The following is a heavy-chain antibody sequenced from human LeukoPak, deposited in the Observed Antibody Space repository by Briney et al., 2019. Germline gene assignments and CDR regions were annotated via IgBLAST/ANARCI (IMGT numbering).Heavy chain of an antibody. J-gene: IGHJ3*02. CDR2: ISSNGGST. CDR1: GFSFRNYG. Sequence: GGSLRLSCAASGFSFRNYGMSWVRQAPGKGLEYVSAISSNGGSTYYANSVKGRFTISRDNSKNTLYLQMGSLRAEDMAVYYCARETSEYGSGSPRAFDIWGQGTMVTVSS. D-gene: IGHD3-10*01. V-gene: IGHV3-64*01. CDR3: ARETSEYGSGSPRAFDI.